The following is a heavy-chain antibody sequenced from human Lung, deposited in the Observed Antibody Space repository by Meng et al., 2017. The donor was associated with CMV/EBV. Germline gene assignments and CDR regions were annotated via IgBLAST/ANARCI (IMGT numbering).Heavy chain of an antibody. J-gene: IGHJ3*02. D-gene: IGHD3-3*01. Sequence: GESLKISCAASGFTFSSYSMNWVRQAPGKGLEWVSSISSSSSYIYYADSVKGRFTISRDNAKNSLYLQMNSLRAEDTAVYYCARDGSFWSGYYAPVAFDIWGQGTMVTV. CDR3: ARDGSFWSGYYAPVAFDI. CDR1: GFTFSSYS. CDR2: ISSSSSYI. V-gene: IGHV3-21*01.